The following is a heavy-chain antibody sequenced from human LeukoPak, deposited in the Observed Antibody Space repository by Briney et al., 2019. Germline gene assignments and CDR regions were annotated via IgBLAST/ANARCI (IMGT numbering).Heavy chain of an antibody. D-gene: IGHD4-17*01. J-gene: IGHJ4*02. CDR2: IKPDGSDS. V-gene: IGHV3-7*01. Sequence: GGSLRLSCAASGFTFSAFWMSWVRQGPGKGLEWVASIKPDGSDSHHVDSVMGRFTISRDNAKNLWYLQMNSLSAEDTAVYYCASLFGGVTTFDYWGQGALVTVSS. CDR3: ASLFGGVTTFDY. CDR1: GFTFSAFW.